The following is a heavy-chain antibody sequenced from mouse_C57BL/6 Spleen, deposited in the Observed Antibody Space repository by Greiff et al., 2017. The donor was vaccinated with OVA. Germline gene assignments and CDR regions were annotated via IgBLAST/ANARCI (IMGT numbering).Heavy chain of an antibody. CDR3: ARPYGSSYEYFDV. V-gene: IGHV14-3*01. J-gene: IGHJ1*03. Sequence: VQLQQSVAELVRPGASVKLSCTASGFNIKNTYMHWVKQRPEQGLEWIGRIDTANGNPKYAPKFQGKATITADTSSNTAYLQRSSLTSEDTAIYYCARPYGSSYEYFDVWGTGTTVTVSS. CDR2: IDTANGNP. CDR1: GFNIKNTY. D-gene: IGHD1-1*01.